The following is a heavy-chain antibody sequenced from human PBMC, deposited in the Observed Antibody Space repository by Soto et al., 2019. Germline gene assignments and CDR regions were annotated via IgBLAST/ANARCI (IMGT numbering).Heavy chain of an antibody. J-gene: IGHJ4*02. V-gene: IGHV3-7*04. D-gene: IGHD2-8*02. CDR1: GFTFKDYS. Sequence: EVQLVESGGDLVQPGGSLRLSCAASGFTFKDYSMTWMRQAPGRGPEWVANIKRDGLEKYYAESVRGRFVISRDDAKNSLYLQLNSLRGEDTAVYYCARHTWWHFDWGQGTLVTVSS. CDR2: IKRDGLEK. CDR3: ARHTWWHFD.